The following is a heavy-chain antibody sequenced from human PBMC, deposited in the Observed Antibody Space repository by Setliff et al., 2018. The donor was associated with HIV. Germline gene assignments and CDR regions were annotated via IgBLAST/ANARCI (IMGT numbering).Heavy chain of an antibody. D-gene: IGHD3-22*01. V-gene: IGHV5-51*01. CDR2: IYPGDSDS. CDR3: ARDYDTSGYPL. CDR1: GYSFVDFW. Sequence: PGESLKISCHLSGYSFVDFWIGWVRQMPGKGLEWVGFIYPGDSDSRYSPSFRGQVTISADKSTTTAYLDWASLKASDTAMYYCARDYDTSGYPLWGQGTMVTVSS. J-gene: IGHJ3*01.